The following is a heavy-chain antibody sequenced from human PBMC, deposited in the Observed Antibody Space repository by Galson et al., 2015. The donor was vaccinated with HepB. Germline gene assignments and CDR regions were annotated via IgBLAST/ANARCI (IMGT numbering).Heavy chain of an antibody. CDR2: IDGRAANT. D-gene: IGHD3-3*01. V-gene: IGHV3-23*01. J-gene: IGHJ4*02. CDR3: AKGTRHRFLEGRIFDY. Sequence: SLRLSCAVSGITFDIYAMSWVRQAPGKGLVRVSSIDGRAANTYNADSVKGRFTISSDTSKNTMYLQMNSLRADDTAVYYCAKGTRHRFLEGRIFDYWGQGTLVTVSS. CDR1: GITFDIYA.